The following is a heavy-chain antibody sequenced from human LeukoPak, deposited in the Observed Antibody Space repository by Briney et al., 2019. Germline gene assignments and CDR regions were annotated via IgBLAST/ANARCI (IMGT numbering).Heavy chain of an antibody. V-gene: IGHV3-74*01. Sequence: GGSLRLSCAASGFTFSSYWMHWVRQAPGKGLVWVSLINSDGSSTSYADSVKGRITISRDNAKNTLYLQMNSLRAEDTAVYYCATLRYFDWSDYWGQGTLVTVSS. CDR2: INSDGSST. J-gene: IGHJ4*02. CDR3: ATLRYFDWSDY. CDR1: GFTFSSYW. D-gene: IGHD3-9*01.